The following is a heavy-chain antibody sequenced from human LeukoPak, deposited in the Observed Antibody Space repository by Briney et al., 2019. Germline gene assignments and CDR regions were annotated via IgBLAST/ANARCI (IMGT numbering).Heavy chain of an antibody. CDR3: ARTEDTAMASRYYYYYMDV. D-gene: IGHD5-18*01. J-gene: IGHJ6*03. Sequence: GASVKVSCKASGYTFTSYGISWVRQAPGQGLEWMGWISAYNGNTNYAQKLQGRVTMTTDTSTSTAYMELRSLRSDDTAVYSCARTEDTAMASRYYYYYMDVWGKGTTVTVSS. CDR2: ISAYNGNT. CDR1: GYTFTSYG. V-gene: IGHV1-18*01.